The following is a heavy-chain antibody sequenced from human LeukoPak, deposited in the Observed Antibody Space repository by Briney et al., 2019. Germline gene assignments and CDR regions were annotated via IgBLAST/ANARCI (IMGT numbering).Heavy chain of an antibody. CDR2: LYSGGTT. CDR1: GFTVSSIY. CDR3: ARGSIGAAGRFDS. V-gene: IGHV3-66*01. Sequence: PGGSLRLSCAASGFTVSSIYMSWVRQAPGKGLEWVSVLYSGGTTYYADSVEGRFTISRDNSKNTLYLQLNSLRVEDTAVYYCARGSIGAAGRFDSWGQGTLVAVSS. D-gene: IGHD6-13*01. J-gene: IGHJ4*02.